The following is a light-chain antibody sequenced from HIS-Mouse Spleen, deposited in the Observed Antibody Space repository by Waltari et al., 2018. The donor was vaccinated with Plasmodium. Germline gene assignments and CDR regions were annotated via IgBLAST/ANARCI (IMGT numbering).Light chain of an antibody. Sequence: QSALTQPASVSGSPGQSITIPCTGTSSDVGRYNLVSWYQQHPGKAPKLMIYEGSKRPSGVSNRFSGSKSGNTASLTISLQAEDEADYYCCSYAGSSTYVFGTGTKVTVL. V-gene: IGLV2-23*01. CDR1: SSDVGRYNL. CDR2: EGS. CDR3: CSYAGSSTYV. J-gene: IGLJ1*01.